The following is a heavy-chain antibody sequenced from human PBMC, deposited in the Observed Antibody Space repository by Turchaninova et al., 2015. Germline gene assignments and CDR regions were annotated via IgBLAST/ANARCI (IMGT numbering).Heavy chain of an antibody. J-gene: IGHJ4*02. V-gene: IGHV3-11*06. CDR1: GFRFSDYY. D-gene: IGHD2-21*02. CDR3: ARFMKRDWAYYFDH. CDR2: ITSDSSYT. Sequence: QVQLVESGGGLVKPGGSLRLSCGASGFRFSDYYMAWFRQAPGKGLEWISYITSDSSYTNYADSVKGRFTMSRDNAKNSLFLQVNSLRVEDTAVYYCARFMKRDWAYYFDHWGQGILVTVSS.